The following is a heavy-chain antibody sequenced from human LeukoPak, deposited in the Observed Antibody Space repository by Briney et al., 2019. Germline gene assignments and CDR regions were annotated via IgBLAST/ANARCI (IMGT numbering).Heavy chain of an antibody. CDR2: IYYSGTT. Sequence: PSETLSLTCTVSGASISSSTYYWAWIRQPPGKGPVWIASIYYSGTTYYNPSLKSRVTISVDTSKNQFSLKLSSVTAADTAVYYCAVMVRGDNFDYWGQGTLVTVSS. J-gene: IGHJ4*02. CDR1: GASISSSTYY. CDR3: AVMVRGDNFDY. V-gene: IGHV4-39*07. D-gene: IGHD3-10*01.